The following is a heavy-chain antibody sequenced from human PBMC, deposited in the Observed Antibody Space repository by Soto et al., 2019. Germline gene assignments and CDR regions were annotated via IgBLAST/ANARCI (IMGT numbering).Heavy chain of an antibody. J-gene: IGHJ3*02. V-gene: IGHV4-34*01. D-gene: IGHD2-2*01. Sequence: ASEALSLTCAVYGGSFSGYYGSWIRQPPGKGPEWIGEINHSGSTNYNPSLKSRVTISVDTSKNQFSLKLSSVTAADTAVYYCARDLNIVVVPAAILSSAFAIWGQGTMVTVSS. CDR3: ARDLNIVVVPAAILSSAFAI. CDR2: INHSGST. CDR1: GGSFSGYY.